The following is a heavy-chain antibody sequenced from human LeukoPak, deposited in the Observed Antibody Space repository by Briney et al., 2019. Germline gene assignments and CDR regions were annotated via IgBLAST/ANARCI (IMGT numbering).Heavy chain of an antibody. CDR1: GGSISSYY. CDR3: ARDLGYYDSSGYPSRGWFDP. CDR2: NYYSGST. D-gene: IGHD3-22*01. Sequence: SETLSLTCTVSGGSISSYYWSWIRQPPGKGLEWIGYNYYSGSTNYNPSLKSRVTISVDTSKNQFSLKLSSVTAADTAVYYCARDLGYYDSSGYPSRGWFDPWGQGTLVTVSS. V-gene: IGHV4-59*01. J-gene: IGHJ5*02.